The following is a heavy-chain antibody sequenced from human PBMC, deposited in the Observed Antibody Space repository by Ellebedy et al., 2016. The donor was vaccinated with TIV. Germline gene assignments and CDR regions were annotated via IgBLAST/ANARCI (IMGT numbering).Heavy chain of an antibody. V-gene: IGHV3-7*04. CDR1: RFTFSIYW. CDR3: ARAVSTGTVDY. CDR2: INQDGSEE. J-gene: IGHJ4*02. Sequence: GESLKISCAASRFTFSIYWMSWVRQAPGKGLEWVANINQDGSEEYYVDSVNGRFTISRDNSKNSLFLQMNSLRVEDQARYFCARAVSTGTVDYWGQGTLVIVSS. D-gene: IGHD1-1*01.